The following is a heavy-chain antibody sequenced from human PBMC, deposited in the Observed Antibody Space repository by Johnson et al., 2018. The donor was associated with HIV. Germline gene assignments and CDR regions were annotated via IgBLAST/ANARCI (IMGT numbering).Heavy chain of an antibody. CDR3: ARGSSSWLHDAFDI. Sequence: QVQLVESGGGVVQPGGSLRLSCAASGFTFSSYGMHWVRQAPGKGLEWVAFIRYDGSNKSYADSVKGRFTISRDNSKTTLYLQMNSLRDEDTAVYYCARGSSSWLHDAFDIWGQGTMVTVSS. J-gene: IGHJ3*02. V-gene: IGHV3-30*02. CDR2: IRYDGSNK. D-gene: IGHD6-13*01. CDR1: GFTFSSYG.